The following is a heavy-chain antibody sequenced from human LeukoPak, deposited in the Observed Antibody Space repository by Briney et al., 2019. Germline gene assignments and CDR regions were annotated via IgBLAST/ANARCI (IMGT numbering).Heavy chain of an antibody. Sequence: PSETLSLTCTVSAGSINTYFWTWVRQPAGKGLEWIGRISGSRTAFYNPSLESRVTISLDTANYQLFLRMTSVSAADTAVYYCARGTELTRTSGHYSFDYWGQGTLVSVSS. CDR2: ISGSRTA. CDR1: AGSINTYF. CDR3: ARGTELTRTSGHYSFDY. D-gene: IGHD1-7*01. J-gene: IGHJ4*02. V-gene: IGHV4-4*07.